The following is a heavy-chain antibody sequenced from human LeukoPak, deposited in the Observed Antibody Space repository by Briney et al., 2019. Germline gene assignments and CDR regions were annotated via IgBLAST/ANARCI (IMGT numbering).Heavy chain of an antibody. Sequence: GGFLRLSCAASGFTFSNAWMSWVRQAPGKGLEWVGRIKSKSYGGTTDYGAPVKGRFTISRDDSKNTLFLQMNSLKTEDTAVYYCTTDHSQYDVFYWGQGTLVTVSS. CDR1: GFTFSNAW. CDR3: TTDHSQYDVFY. CDR2: IKSKSYGGTT. J-gene: IGHJ4*02. D-gene: IGHD3-9*01. V-gene: IGHV3-15*01.